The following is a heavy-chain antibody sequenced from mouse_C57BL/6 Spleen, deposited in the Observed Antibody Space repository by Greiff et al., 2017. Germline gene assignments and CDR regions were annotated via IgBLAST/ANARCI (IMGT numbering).Heavy chain of an antibody. J-gene: IGHJ2*01. D-gene: IGHD2-3*01. CDR3: AREDGYYHYFDY. Sequence: EVQVVESEGGLVQPGSSMKLSCTASGFTFSDYYMAWVRQVPEKGLEWVANINYDGSSTYYLDSLKSRFIISRDNAKNILYLQMSSLKSEDTATYYCAREDGYYHYFDYWGQGTTLTVSS. CDR2: INYDGSST. V-gene: IGHV5-16*01. CDR1: GFTFSDYY.